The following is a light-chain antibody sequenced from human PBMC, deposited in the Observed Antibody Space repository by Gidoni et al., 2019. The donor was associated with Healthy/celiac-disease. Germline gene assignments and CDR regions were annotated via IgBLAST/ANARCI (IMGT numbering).Light chain of an antibody. V-gene: IGLV2-14*01. Sequence: QSALTQPASVSGSPAQSITISCTGSSSDVGVYNYVSWYQQHPGKAPKLMIYEVSNRPSGVSNRFSGSKSGNTASLTISGLQAEDEADYYCSSYTSSSTPYVFGTGTKVTVL. CDR3: SSYTSSSTPYV. CDR2: EVS. J-gene: IGLJ1*01. CDR1: SSDVGVYNY.